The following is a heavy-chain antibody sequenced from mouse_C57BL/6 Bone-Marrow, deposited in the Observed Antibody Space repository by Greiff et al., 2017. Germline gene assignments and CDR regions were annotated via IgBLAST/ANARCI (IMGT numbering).Heavy chain of an antibody. CDR2: ISSGSSTI. D-gene: IGHD2-2*01. V-gene: IGHV5-17*01. CDR1: GFTFSDYG. CDR3: ARSYYGYDVAY. Sequence: EVHLVESGGGLVKPGGSLKLSCAASGFTFSDYGMHWVRQAPEKGLEWVAYISSGSSTIYYADTVKGRFTISRDNAKNTLFLQMTSLRSEDTAMYYCARSYYGYDVAYWGQGTLVTVSA. J-gene: IGHJ3*01.